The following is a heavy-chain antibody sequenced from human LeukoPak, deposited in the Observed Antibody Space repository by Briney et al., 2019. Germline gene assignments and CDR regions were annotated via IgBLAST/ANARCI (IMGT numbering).Heavy chain of an antibody. D-gene: IGHD3-10*01. CDR2: IYYTGST. V-gene: IGHV4-59*11. J-gene: IGHJ4*02. CDR3: ARRVARRYYGSGSYYHPYDY. Sequence: PSETLSLTCTVSGGSISNHYWNWIRQPPGKGLEWIGYIYYTGSTNYNPSLKSRVTISVDTSKNQFSLKLSSVTAADTAVYYCARRVARRYYGSGSYYHPYDYWGQGTLVTVSS. CDR1: GGSISNHY.